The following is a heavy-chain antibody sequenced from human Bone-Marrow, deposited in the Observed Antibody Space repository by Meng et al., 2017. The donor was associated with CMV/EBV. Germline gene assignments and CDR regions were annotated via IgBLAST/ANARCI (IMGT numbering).Heavy chain of an antibody. V-gene: IGHV3-21*01. D-gene: IGHD1-7*01. J-gene: IGHJ6*02. Sequence: GGSLRLSCAASGFTFSSYSMNWVRQAPGKGLEWVSSISSSSSYIYYAHSVKGRFTISRDNAKNSLYLQMNSLRAEDTAVYYCARGNWNYGHYYYYGMDVWGQGTTVTVSS. CDR2: ISSSSSYI. CDR1: GFTFSSYS. CDR3: ARGNWNYGHYYYYGMDV.